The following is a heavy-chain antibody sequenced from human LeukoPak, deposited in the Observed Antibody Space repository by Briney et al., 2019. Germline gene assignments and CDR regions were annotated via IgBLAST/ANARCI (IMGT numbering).Heavy chain of an antibody. CDR3: ARSPLGTHYYYMDV. CDR1: GGSISTYY. D-gene: IGHD7-27*01. J-gene: IGHJ6*03. Sequence: SETLSLSCTVSGGSISTYYWSWIRQSPGKGLEWIGYIYYSGSTYYNPSLKSRVTISVDTSKNQFSLKLTSVTAVDTAVYYCARSPLGTHYYYMDVWGKGTTVTVSS. V-gene: IGHV4-59*01. CDR2: IYYSGST.